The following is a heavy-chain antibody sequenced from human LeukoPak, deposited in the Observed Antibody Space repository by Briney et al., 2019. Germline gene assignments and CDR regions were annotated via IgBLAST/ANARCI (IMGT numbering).Heavy chain of an antibody. CDR1: GGSISSGSYY. CDR3: ASTDYSNYDYYYYYMDV. CDR2: IYTSGST. Sequence: PSETLSLTCTVSGGSISSGSYYWSWIRQPAGKGLEWIGRIYTSGSTNYNPSLKSRVTISVDTSKNQFSLKLSSVTAADTAVYYCASTDYSNYDYYYYYMDVWGKGTTVTVSS. D-gene: IGHD4-11*01. V-gene: IGHV4-61*02. J-gene: IGHJ6*03.